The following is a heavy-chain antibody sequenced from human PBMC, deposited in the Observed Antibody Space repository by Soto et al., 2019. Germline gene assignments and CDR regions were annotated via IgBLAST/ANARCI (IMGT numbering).Heavy chain of an antibody. Sequence: EVQLVQSGGGLVQPGGSLRLSCAASGFAFSSYWLHWVRQAPGKGLMVVARITYDGTDTAYATSVTGRFTISRDNANNMVYLQMDSLKAEDTAVYYCARDGGYGTPFDYWGQGALVTVSS. V-gene: IGHV3-74*01. D-gene: IGHD5-12*01. CDR3: ARDGGYGTPFDY. CDR1: GFAFSSYW. J-gene: IGHJ4*02. CDR2: ITYDGTDT.